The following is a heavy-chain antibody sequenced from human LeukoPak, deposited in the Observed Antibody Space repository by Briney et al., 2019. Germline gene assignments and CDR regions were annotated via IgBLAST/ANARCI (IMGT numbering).Heavy chain of an antibody. CDR3: ARVDGGYYSNWFDP. Sequence: GGSLRLSCAASGFIFSNYAMSWVRQAPGKGLEWVANIKQDGSEKYYVDSVKGRFTISRDNAKNSLYLQMNSLRAEDTAVYYCARVDGGYYSNWFDPWGQGTLVTVSS. V-gene: IGHV3-7*01. CDR2: IKQDGSEK. CDR1: GFIFSNYA. J-gene: IGHJ5*02. D-gene: IGHD3-22*01.